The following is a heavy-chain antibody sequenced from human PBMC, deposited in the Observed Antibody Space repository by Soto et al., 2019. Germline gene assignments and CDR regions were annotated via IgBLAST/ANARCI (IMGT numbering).Heavy chain of an antibody. J-gene: IGHJ4*02. CDR1: GYTFTSYG. Sequence: ASVKVSFKASGYTFTSYGISWVRQAPGQGLEWMGWISAYNGNTNYAQKLQGRVTMTTDTSTSTAYMELRSLRSDDTAVYYCAREGWELLRAAGGSYYFDYWGQGTLVTVSS. V-gene: IGHV1-18*01. CDR3: AREGWELLRAAGGSYYFDY. CDR2: ISAYNGNT. D-gene: IGHD1-26*01.